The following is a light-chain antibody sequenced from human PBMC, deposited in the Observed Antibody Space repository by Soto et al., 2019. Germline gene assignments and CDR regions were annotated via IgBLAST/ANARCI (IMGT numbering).Light chain of an antibody. CDR2: EVS. J-gene: IGLJ3*02. CDR3: CSYAGSSSWV. Sequence: QSALPQPASVSGSPGQSITISCTGTSSDVGSYNLVSWYQQHPGKAPKLMIYEVSKRPSGVAYRFSGSKSGNTASLTISGLQAEDEADYYCCSYAGSSSWVFGGGTKLTVL. CDR1: SSDVGSYNL. V-gene: IGLV2-23*02.